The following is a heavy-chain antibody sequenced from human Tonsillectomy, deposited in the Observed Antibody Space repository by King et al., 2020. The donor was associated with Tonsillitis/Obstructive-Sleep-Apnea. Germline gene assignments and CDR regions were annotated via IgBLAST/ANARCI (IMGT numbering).Heavy chain of an antibody. CDR1: GGSISSSSYY. Sequence: LQLQESGPGLVKPSETLSLTCTVSGGSISSSSYYWGWIRQPPGKGLEWIGSIYYSGSTYYNPSLKSRVTISVDTSKNQFSLKLSSVTAADTAVYYCASYYDGSGYFPFDYWGQGTLVTVSS. CDR2: IYYSGST. J-gene: IGHJ4*02. CDR3: ASYYDGSGYFPFDY. V-gene: IGHV4-39*01. D-gene: IGHD3-22*01.